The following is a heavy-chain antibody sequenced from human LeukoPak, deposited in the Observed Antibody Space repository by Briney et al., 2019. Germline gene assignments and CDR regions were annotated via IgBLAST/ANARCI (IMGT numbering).Heavy chain of an antibody. CDR1: GFTFSSYA. J-gene: IGHJ4*02. V-gene: IGHV3-30*18. D-gene: IGHD3-22*01. CDR2: ISYDGSNK. Sequence: PGRSLRLSCAASGFTFSSYAMHWVRQAPGKGLEWVAVISYDGSNKYYADSVKGRFTISRDNSKNTLYLQMNSLRAEDTAVYYCAKSGGYYDSSGYYTYWGQGTLVTVSS. CDR3: AKSGGYYDSSGYYTY.